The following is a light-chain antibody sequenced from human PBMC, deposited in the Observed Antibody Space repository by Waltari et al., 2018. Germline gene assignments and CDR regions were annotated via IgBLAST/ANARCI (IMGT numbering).Light chain of an antibody. Sequence: GSGQSVSSKLGAYQQKPGQAPSVLIYGASTRDTGMPARLSCSRSEREFTLTISSLRSEDSTVYSCHQYNNWATFGQGTKVEIE. CDR1: QSVSSK. CDR2: GAS. V-gene: IGKV3-15*01. J-gene: IGKJ1*01. CDR3: HQYNNWAT.